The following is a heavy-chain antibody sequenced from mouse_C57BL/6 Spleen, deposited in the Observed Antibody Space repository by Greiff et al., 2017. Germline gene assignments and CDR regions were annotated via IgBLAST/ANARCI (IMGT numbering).Heavy chain of an antibody. D-gene: IGHD2-2*01. V-gene: IGHV1-42*01. CDR1: GYSFTGYY. Sequence: VQLQQSGPELVKPGASVKISCKASGYSFTGYYMNWVKQSPENSLEWIGEINPSTGGTTYNQKFKAKATLTVDKSSSTAYMQLKSLTSEDSAVYYCARSWLEGAYWGQGTLVTVSA. CDR2: INPSTGGT. J-gene: IGHJ3*01. CDR3: ARSWLEGAY.